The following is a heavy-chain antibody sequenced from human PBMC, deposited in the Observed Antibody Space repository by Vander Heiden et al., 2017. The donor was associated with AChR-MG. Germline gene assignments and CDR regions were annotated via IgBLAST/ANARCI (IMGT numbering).Heavy chain of an antibody. CDR3: ARPPHYYGSGSYGMNV. Sequence: QVQLVESGGGVVQPGTALRLYCVASGFRFRQFAIHWVRQAPDKGLEWVAFISYDGSSKYYVDSVKGRFTISRDNSKNTVFLQMNSMRAEDTAVYYCARPPHYYGSGSYGMNVWGQGTTVTVSS. D-gene: IGHD3-10*01. CDR1: GFRFRQFA. CDR2: ISYDGSSK. V-gene: IGHV3-30*03. J-gene: IGHJ6*02.